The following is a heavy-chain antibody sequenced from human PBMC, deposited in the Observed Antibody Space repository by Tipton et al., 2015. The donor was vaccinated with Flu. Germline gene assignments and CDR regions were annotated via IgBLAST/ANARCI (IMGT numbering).Heavy chain of an antibody. CDR3: ARGPTTVVTRALYYFGY. V-gene: IGHV1-46*01. D-gene: IGHD4-23*01. Sequence: VQLVQSGAEVKKPGASVKVSCKASGYTFTSYYMHWVRQAPGQGLAWMGIINPSGGSTSYAQKFQGRVTMTRDTSTSTVYMELSSLRSEDAAVYYCARGPTTVVTRALYYFGYWGQGTLVTVSS. CDR2: INPSGGST. J-gene: IGHJ4*02. CDR1: GYTFTSYY.